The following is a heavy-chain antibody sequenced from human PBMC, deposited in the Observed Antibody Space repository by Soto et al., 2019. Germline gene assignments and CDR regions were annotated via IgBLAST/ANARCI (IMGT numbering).Heavy chain of an antibody. J-gene: IGHJ4*02. Sequence: QLQLQESGPGLVKPSETLSLTCTVSGDSITNAAYYWGWIRQPPGKGLECIGIIYYSGNTYYSPSLKSRVTTSVDTSKNQFSLKLSSVSAADTSMYYCARVYGSGSYYFDYWGQGTLVTVSS. CDR2: IYYSGNT. V-gene: IGHV4-39*01. CDR3: ARVYGSGSYYFDY. D-gene: IGHD3-10*01. CDR1: GDSITNAAYY.